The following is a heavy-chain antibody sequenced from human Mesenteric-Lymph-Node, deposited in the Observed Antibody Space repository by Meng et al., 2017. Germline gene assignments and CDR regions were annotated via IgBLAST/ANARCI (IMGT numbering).Heavy chain of an antibody. CDR1: SGSTSSSNW. CDR3: ATQESRDGHNPY. J-gene: IGHJ4*02. CDR2: IYHSGIT. Sequence: GSGPRLSKPSGPRSLTCAVSSGSTSSSNWWSWVRQPPGKGLELIGKIYHSGITIYNPSLKSRVTMSVDNSKNQFSLKLNSMTAADTAVYYCATQESRDGHNPYWGQGTLVTVSS. V-gene: IGHV4-4*02. D-gene: IGHD5-24*01.